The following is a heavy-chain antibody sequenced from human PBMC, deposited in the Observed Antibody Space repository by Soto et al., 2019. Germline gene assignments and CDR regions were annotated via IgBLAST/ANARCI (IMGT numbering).Heavy chain of an antibody. V-gene: IGHV1-69*13. CDR3: ARGTVLAASNYYYYYGMDV. Sequence: VKVSCKASGGTFSSYAISWVRQAPGQGLEWMGGIIPIFGTANYAQKFQGRVTITADESTSTAYMELSSLRSEDTAVYYCARGTVLAASNYYYYYGMDVWGQGTTVTVSS. J-gene: IGHJ6*02. CDR2: IIPIFGTA. CDR1: GGTFSSYA. D-gene: IGHD3-3*02.